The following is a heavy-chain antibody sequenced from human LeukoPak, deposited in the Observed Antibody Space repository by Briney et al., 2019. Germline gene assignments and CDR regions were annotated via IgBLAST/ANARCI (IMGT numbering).Heavy chain of an antibody. CDR3: AKDNRYDSSGFCGMDV. CDR2: ISWNSGSI. Sequence: GGSLRLSCAASGFTFDDYAMHWVRQAPGKGLEWVSGISWNSGSIGYADSVKGRFTISRDNAKNSLYLQMNSLRAEDTALYYCAKDNRYDSSGFCGMDVWGQGTTVTVSS. J-gene: IGHJ6*02. V-gene: IGHV3-9*01. D-gene: IGHD3-22*01. CDR1: GFTFDDYA.